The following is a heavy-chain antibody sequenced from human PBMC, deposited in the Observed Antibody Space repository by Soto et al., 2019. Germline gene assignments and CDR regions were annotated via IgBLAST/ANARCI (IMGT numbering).Heavy chain of an antibody. CDR2: INPNSGGT. V-gene: IGHV1-2*02. Sequence: ASVKVSCKASGYTFSGYNMHWVRQAPGQGLEWMGWINPNSGGTNFARKFQGRVTMTRDTSIGTAYMELTNLTSDDTAVYFCARDLLWSAQKPIDFWGQGTLVTVPS. D-gene: IGHD2-21*01. J-gene: IGHJ4*02. CDR3: ARDLLWSAQKPIDF. CDR1: GYTFSGYN.